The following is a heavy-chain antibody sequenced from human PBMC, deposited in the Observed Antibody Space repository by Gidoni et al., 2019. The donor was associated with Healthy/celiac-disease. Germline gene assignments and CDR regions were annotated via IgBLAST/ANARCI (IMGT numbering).Heavy chain of an antibody. CDR2: ISGSGGST. CDR1: GFTFSSYA. Sequence: EVQLLESGGGLVQPGGSLRLSCAASGFTFSSYAMSWVRQAPGKGLEWVSAISGSGGSTYYADSVKGRFTISRDNSKNTLYLQMNSLRAEDTAVYYCAKDTYDYVWGSYPTEFDYWGQGTLVTVSS. V-gene: IGHV3-23*01. CDR3: AKDTYDYVWGSYPTEFDY. D-gene: IGHD3-16*02. J-gene: IGHJ4*02.